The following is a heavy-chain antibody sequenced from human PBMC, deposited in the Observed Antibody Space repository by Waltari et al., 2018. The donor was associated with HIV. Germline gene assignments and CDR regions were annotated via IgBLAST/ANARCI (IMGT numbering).Heavy chain of an antibody. J-gene: IGHJ4*02. CDR1: GFTFSRNT. V-gene: IGHV3-48*02. CDR3: ASARVGTAYFDY. Sequence: VQLVESGGGWVQPGGSLGLSCAASGFTFSRNTMNWVRQAPGKGLEWLSTITSDSTTIHYADSVKGRFTISRDNAKNSVFLQMSSLRDEDTAVYYCASARVGTAYFDYWGQGTLVTVSS. D-gene: IGHD2-15*01. CDR2: ITSDSTTI.